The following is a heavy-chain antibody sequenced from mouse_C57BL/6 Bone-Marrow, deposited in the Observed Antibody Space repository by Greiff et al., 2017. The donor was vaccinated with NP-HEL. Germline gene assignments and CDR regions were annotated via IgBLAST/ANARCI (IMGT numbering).Heavy chain of an antibody. CDR1: GFTFTDYY. Sequence: EVMLVESGGGLVQPGGSLSLSCAASGFTFTDYYMSWVRQPPGQALEWLGFIRNKANGYTTEYSASVKGRFTISRDNSQSILYLQMTALRAEDSATYYCGRLYYFKYRGQGTTLTVSS. J-gene: IGHJ2*01. CDR2: IRNKANGYTT. CDR3: GRLYYFKY. V-gene: IGHV7-3*01.